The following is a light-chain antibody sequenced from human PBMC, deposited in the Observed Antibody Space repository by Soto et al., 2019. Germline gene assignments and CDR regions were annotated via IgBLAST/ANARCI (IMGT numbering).Light chain of an antibody. Sequence: EIVLTQSPATLSLSPGERATLSCRASQSVSSSLTWYQQKPGQTPRLLIYGASNRATGVPARFSGSGSGTDFTLTISSQEPEDFAVYYCQQRGNWPPGYTFGQGTKLQIK. CDR3: QQRGNWPPGYT. CDR2: GAS. V-gene: IGKV3-11*01. CDR1: QSVSSS. J-gene: IGKJ2*01.